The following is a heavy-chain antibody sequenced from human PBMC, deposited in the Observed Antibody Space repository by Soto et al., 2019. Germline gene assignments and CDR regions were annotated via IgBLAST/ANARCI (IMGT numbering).Heavy chain of an antibody. CDR1: GGTFSSYA. V-gene: IGHV1-69*13. CDR3: ARDMYYYDSSGYKPTYYYYGMDV. D-gene: IGHD3-22*01. J-gene: IGHJ6*02. CDR2: IIPIFGTA. Sequence: SVKVSCKASGGTFSSYAISWVRQAPGQGLEWMGGIIPIFGTANYAQKFQGRVTITADESTSTAYMELSSLRSEDTAVYYCARDMYYYDSSGYKPTYYYYGMDVWGQGTTVTVSS.